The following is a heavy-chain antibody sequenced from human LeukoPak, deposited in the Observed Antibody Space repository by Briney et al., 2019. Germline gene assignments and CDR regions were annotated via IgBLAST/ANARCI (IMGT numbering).Heavy chain of an antibody. J-gene: IGHJ4*02. CDR2: MNPNSGNT. CDR1: GYTFTSYD. V-gene: IGHV1-8*03. D-gene: IGHD3-10*01. Sequence: ASVKVSCKASGYTFTSYDINWVRQATGQGLEWVGWMNPNSGNTGYAQKFQGRVTITRNTSISTAYMELSSLRSEDTAVYYCARDDDYGSGSYTYWGQGTLVTVSS. CDR3: ARDDDYGSGSYTY.